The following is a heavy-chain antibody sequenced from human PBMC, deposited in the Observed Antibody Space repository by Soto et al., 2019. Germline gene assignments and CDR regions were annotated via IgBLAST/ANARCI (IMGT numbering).Heavy chain of an antibody. Sequence: SETLSLTCTFSGGSIRSSSYYLGWIRQPPGKGLEWIGSIFYSGSTYYNPSLKSRVTISVDTSKNQFSLKLSSVTAADTAVYYCACIFSGGYSHGFYYYDMDVWGQGTTVTVSS. CDR3: ACIFSGGYSHGFYYYDMDV. J-gene: IGHJ6*02. CDR2: IFYSGST. D-gene: IGHD5-18*01. V-gene: IGHV4-39*01. CDR1: GGSIRSSSYY.